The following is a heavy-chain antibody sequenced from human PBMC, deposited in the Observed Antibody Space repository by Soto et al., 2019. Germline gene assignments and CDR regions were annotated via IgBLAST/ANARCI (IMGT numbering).Heavy chain of an antibody. CDR1: GDSVSSNSAA. D-gene: IGHD2-2*01. Sequence: QSQTLSLTCAISGDSVSSNSAAWNWIRQSPSRGLEWLGRTYYRSKWYNDYAVSVKSRITINPDTSKNQFSLQRNSVTPEDTAVYYCAREGTHCSSTSCYPYYYYGMDVWGQGTTVTVSS. CDR3: AREGTHCSSTSCYPYYYYGMDV. CDR2: TYYRSKWYN. V-gene: IGHV6-1*01. J-gene: IGHJ6*02.